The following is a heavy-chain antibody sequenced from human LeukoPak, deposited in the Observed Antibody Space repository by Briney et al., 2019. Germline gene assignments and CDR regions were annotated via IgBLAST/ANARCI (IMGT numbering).Heavy chain of an antibody. CDR3: ARRYCGGDCWMXNYYSGMDV. Sequence: GGSLRLSCAASGFTFSSYWMHWVRQAPGNGLVWVSRINSDGSSTSYADSVKGRFTISRDNAKNTLYLQMNSLRAEDTAVYYCARRYCGGDCWMXNYYSGMDVWGQGTTVTV. D-gene: IGHD2-21*02. J-gene: IGHJ6*02. V-gene: IGHV3-74*01. CDR2: INSDGSST. CDR1: GFTFSSYW.